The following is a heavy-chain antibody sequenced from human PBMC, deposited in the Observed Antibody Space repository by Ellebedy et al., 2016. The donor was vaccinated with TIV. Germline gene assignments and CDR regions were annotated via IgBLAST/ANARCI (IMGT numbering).Heavy chain of an antibody. J-gene: IGHJ6*02. Sequence: MPSETLSLTCSVSGSSITSGYYWGWIRQPPGRGLEWIGSMYHSGSTYYSPSLKSRVTISVDTSKNQLSLRLSSVTAADTAVYYCARGRGGYNSGWKYGMDVWGQGTTVTVSS. CDR3: ARGRGGYNSGWKYGMDV. D-gene: IGHD6-19*01. V-gene: IGHV4-38-2*02. CDR1: GSSITSGYY. CDR2: MYHSGST.